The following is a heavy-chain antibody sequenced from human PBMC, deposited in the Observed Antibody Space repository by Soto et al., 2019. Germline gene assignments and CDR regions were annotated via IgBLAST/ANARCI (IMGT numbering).Heavy chain of an antibody. CDR1: GGIFSSFA. CDR2: IIPMAGTP. CDR3: ARGPILPGATSWLDP. V-gene: IGHV1-69*13. J-gene: IGHJ5*02. Sequence: SVKVSCKASGGIFSSFAVSWVRQAPGQGLEWMGGIIPMAGTPNYAQKFQGGVTMTADGSTSTAYLVLSSLRSEDTAGYYCARGPILPGATSWLDPWGQGTVVTVSS. D-gene: IGHD2-2*01.